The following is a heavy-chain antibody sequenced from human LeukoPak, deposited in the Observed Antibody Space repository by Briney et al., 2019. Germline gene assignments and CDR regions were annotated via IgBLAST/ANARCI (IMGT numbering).Heavy chain of an antibody. V-gene: IGHV1-46*03. CDR3: ARGLSLQAAAGTSLFDY. J-gene: IGHJ4*02. Sequence: ASVKVSCKASGYTFTSYSIHWVRQAPGQGLEWMGIINPSGGSTSYAQKFQGRVTMTRDTSTSTVYMELSSLRSEDTAVYYCARGLSLQAAAGTSLFDYWGQRTLVTVSS. CDR2: INPSGGST. D-gene: IGHD6-13*01. CDR1: GYTFTSYS.